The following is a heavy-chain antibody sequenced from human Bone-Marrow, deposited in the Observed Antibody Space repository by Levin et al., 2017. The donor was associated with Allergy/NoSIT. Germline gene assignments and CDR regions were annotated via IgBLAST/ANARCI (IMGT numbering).Heavy chain of an antibody. CDR3: ARFWSGYQDV. CDR2: INQIGSAE. J-gene: IGHJ6*04. Sequence: PGGSLRLSCAASGFTFYSHWMSWVRQAPGKGLEWVANINQIGSAENYVDSVRGRFTISRDNAKNSVDLQMNSLRAEDTAVYYCARFWSGYQDVWGKGTTVTVSS. CDR1: GFTFYSHW. V-gene: IGHV3-7*01. D-gene: IGHD3-3*01.